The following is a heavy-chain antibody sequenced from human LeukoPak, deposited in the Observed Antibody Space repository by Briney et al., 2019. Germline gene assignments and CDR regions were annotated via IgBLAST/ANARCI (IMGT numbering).Heavy chain of an antibody. J-gene: IGHJ4*02. D-gene: IGHD3-10*01. V-gene: IGHV3-30-3*01. CDR3: AREGSMVRGAVDY. CDR1: GFTFSSYA. CDR2: ISYDGSIK. Sequence: PGGSLRLSCAASGFTFSSYAMHWVRQAPGKGLEWVAVISYDGSIKYYADSVKGRFTISRDNSKNTLYLQMNSLRAEDTAVYYCAREGSMVRGAVDYWGQGTLVTASS.